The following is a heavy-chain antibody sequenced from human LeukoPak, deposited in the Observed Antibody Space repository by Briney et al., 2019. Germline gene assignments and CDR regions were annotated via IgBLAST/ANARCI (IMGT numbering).Heavy chain of an antibody. CDR2: IIPIFGTA. V-gene: IGHV1-69*06. Sequence: ASVKVSCKASGGTFSSYAISWVRQAPGQGLEWMGGIIPIFGTANYAQKFQGRVTITADKSTSTAYMELSSLRSEDTAVYYCARDLYSGLHDYWGQGTLVTVSS. CDR1: GGTFSSYA. D-gene: IGHD5-12*01. CDR3: ARDLYSGLHDY. J-gene: IGHJ4*02.